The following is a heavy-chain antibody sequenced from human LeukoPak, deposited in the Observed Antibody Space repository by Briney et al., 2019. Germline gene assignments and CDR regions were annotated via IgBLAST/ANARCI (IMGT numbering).Heavy chain of an antibody. CDR3: ATGPYTAYLY. D-gene: IGHD2-2*02. CDR2: INHSGST. Sequence: NPSETLSLTCAVYGGSFSGYYWSWIRQPPGKGLEWIGEINHSGSTNYNPSLKSQVTISVDTSKNQFSLKLSSVTAADTAVYYCATGPYTAYLYWGQGTLVTVSS. V-gene: IGHV4-34*01. CDR1: GGSFSGYY. J-gene: IGHJ4*02.